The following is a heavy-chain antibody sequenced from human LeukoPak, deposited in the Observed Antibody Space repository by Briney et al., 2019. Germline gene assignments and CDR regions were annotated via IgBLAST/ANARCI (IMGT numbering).Heavy chain of an antibody. CDR1: GGSISSY. Sequence: SETLCLTCTVSGGSISSYWSWIRQPPGKGLEWIGYIYYSGSTNYNPSLQSRLTISVDMSKNQFSLKLSSVTAADTAVYYCARVIGYSPCYYDYWGQGTLVTVSS. CDR2: IYYSGST. V-gene: IGHV4-59*01. J-gene: IGHJ4*02. CDR3: ARVIGYSPCYYDY. D-gene: IGHD5-18*01.